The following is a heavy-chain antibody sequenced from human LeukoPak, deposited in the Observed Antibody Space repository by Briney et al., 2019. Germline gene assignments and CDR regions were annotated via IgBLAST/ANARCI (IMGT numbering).Heavy chain of an antibody. J-gene: IGHJ6*02. CDR2: ISTTGCTI. Sequence: GRSLRLSCASSGFTYSAYHIIWVRQAPGKGLEGISYISTTGCTIHYADSVKGGYTISRDNSKNTLYLQLNSLRAEDTAVYYCARDKPPRYCSGGSCYSENYYYGMDVWGQAPTVIVSS. D-gene: IGHD2-15*01. CDR1: GFTYSAYH. V-gene: IGHV3-48*01. CDR3: ARDKPPRYCSGGSCYSENYYYGMDV.